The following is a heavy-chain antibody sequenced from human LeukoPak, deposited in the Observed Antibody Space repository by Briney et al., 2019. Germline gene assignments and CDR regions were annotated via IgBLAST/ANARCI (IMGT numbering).Heavy chain of an antibody. CDR1: GGSISPYF. D-gene: IGHD3-10*01. J-gene: IGHJ5*02. V-gene: IGHV4-59*01. CDR3: ARDVYRGVTNFDP. Sequence: SETLSLTCTVSGGSISPYFWSWMRQTPGKGLEWIGYISYTGRTNYNPALKSRVTISVDTSKNQFSLQLTSVTAADTAVYYCARDVYRGVTNFDPWGQGTLVTVSS. CDR2: ISYTGRT.